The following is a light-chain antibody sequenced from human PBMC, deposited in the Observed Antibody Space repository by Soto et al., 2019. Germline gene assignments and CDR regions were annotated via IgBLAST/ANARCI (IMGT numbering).Light chain of an antibody. CDR3: TSYASGSAPVV. CDR2: DVN. J-gene: IGLJ2*01. CDR1: SSDIGGYDY. Sequence: QSALTQPASVSGSPGQSITLSCTGTSSDIGGYDYVSWYQRHPGKAPKLIIYDVNNRPSGVSNRFSGSKSGNTASLTISGLHAEDEADYYCTSYASGSAPVVFGGGTKLTVL. V-gene: IGLV2-14*01.